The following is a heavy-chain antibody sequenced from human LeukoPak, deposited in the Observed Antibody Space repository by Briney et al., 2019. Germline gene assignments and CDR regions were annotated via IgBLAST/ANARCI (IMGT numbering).Heavy chain of an antibody. Sequence: GVSLRLSCAASGFTFNTYAMGWVRQAPGKGLEWVLAISSSGGSTYYADSVKGRFAISRDNSKNTLYLQVNSLRAEDTAVYYCAKDLAFDASDIWGQGTMVTVSS. CDR2: ISSSGGST. J-gene: IGHJ3*02. CDR3: AKDLAFDASDI. V-gene: IGHV3-23*01. CDR1: GFTFNTYA.